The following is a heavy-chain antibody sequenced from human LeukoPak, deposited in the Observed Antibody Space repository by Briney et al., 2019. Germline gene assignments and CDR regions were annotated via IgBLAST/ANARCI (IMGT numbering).Heavy chain of an antibody. D-gene: IGHD3-3*01. CDR3: ARGDSPYTNFGVIIMAGFDY. CDR2: ISRSGDTI. Sequence: WGSLRLSCAASGFTYSSYSMNWVRQAPGKGLEWVSFISRSGDTIKYADSVKGRFTISRDNAKTSLYLQMNSLRVEDTAVYYCARGDSPYTNFGVIIMAGFDYWGQGTLVTVSS. J-gene: IGHJ4*02. V-gene: IGHV3-48*04. CDR1: GFTYSSYS.